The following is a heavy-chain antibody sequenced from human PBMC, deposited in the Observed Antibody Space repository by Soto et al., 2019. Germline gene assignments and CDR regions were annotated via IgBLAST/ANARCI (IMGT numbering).Heavy chain of an antibody. J-gene: IGHJ6*02. Sequence: QLQLQESGSGLVKPSQTLSLTCVVSTGSITSGGYCWGCNRQTPGNGLEWLGYRDDSGSTVYKPPISHSVTISGHRCATQFSLKLTSVTAADTAVSDCASFGAVIQTYVMDGWGQGTTITVSS. CDR3: ASFGAVIQTYVMDG. CDR1: TGSITSGGYC. CDR2: RDDSGST. V-gene: IGHV4-30-2*01. D-gene: IGHD3-3*01.